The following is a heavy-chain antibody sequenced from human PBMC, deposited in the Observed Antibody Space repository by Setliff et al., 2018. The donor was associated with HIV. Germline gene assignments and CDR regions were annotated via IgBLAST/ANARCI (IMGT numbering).Heavy chain of an antibody. Sequence: ASVKVSCKASGYTFTNYGISWVRQAPGQGLEWMGWISGYNGNTNYAQKFQGRVTMTTDTSTRTAYMELRSLRSDDKAVYYCARDSRSSIAPYNFDYWGQGTVVTVSS. CDR1: GYTFTNYG. CDR2: ISGYNGNT. D-gene: IGHD2-2*01. V-gene: IGHV1-18*01. CDR3: ARDSRSSIAPYNFDY. J-gene: IGHJ4*02.